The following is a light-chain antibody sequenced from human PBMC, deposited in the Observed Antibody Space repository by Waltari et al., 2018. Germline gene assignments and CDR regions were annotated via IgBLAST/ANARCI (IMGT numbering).Light chain of an antibody. CDR3: MQTLQTPFT. CDR2: LTS. V-gene: IGKV2-28*01. Sequence: DIVMTQSPLSLPVTPGEPAYIPCRSTQSLLHNNGDNYLDWYVQRPGQSPQPLIYLTSKRASGVPDRLSGSGSGTDFTLKISRVEAEDVGVYYCMQTLQTPFTFGGGTKVEIK. CDR1: QSLLHNNGDNY. J-gene: IGKJ4*01.